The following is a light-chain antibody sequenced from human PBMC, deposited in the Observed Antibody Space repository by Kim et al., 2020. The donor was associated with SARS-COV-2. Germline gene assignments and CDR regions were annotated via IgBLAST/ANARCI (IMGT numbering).Light chain of an antibody. CDR3: QGWEHNTWV. Sequence: SYELTQPLSVSVSLGQTASITCGGDNIGSKHVYWYQQKAGQAPVLVIYRDNSRPAEIPERFSGSNSGNTATPTVSRTQAGDEPDYYCQGWEHNTWVFGAG. CDR1: NIGSKH. CDR2: RDN. V-gene: IGLV3-9*01. J-gene: IGLJ3*02.